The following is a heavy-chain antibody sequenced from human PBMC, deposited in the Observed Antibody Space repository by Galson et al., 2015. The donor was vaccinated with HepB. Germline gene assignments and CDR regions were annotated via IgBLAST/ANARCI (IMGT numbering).Heavy chain of an antibody. CDR1: GYNFSNYW. CDR2: IDPLDSYV. Sequence: QSGAEVKKPGESLRISCKGSGYNFSNYWISWVRQMPGKGLEWMGKIDPLDSYVKYSPSFQGHVTLSVDKFINTAYLQWSSLKASDTATYYCARLGGYCSGGSCYSAYWFDPWGQGTLVTVSS. V-gene: IGHV5-10-1*01. J-gene: IGHJ5*02. D-gene: IGHD2-15*01. CDR3: ARLGGYCSGGSCYSAYWFDP.